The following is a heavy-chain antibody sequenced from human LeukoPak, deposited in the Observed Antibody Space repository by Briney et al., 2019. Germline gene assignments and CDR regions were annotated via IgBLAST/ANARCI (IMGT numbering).Heavy chain of an antibody. CDR1: GGSFSGYY. J-gene: IGHJ4*02. Sequence: PSETLSLTCAVYGGSFSGYYWSWIRQPPVKGLEWIGEINHSGSTNYNPSLKSRVTISVDTSKNQFSLKLSSVTAADTAVYYCARGLQWLVKYYFDYWGQGTLVTVSS. CDR2: INHSGST. V-gene: IGHV4-34*01. D-gene: IGHD6-19*01. CDR3: ARGLQWLVKYYFDY.